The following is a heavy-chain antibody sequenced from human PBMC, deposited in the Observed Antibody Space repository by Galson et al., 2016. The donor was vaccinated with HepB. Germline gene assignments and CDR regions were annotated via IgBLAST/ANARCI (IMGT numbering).Heavy chain of an antibody. CDR2: ISFDGSNK. J-gene: IGHJ3*01. V-gene: IGHV3-30*03. CDR1: GFMFTSYG. D-gene: IGHD4-17*01. CDR3: ASERDYGIMDY. Sequence: SLRLSCAASGFMFTSYGMHWVRQAPGKGLEWVAVISFDGSNKYYGDSVKGRFTISRDNAKNTVYLQMSSLRVEDTAVFYCASERDYGIMDYWGQGTMVAVSS.